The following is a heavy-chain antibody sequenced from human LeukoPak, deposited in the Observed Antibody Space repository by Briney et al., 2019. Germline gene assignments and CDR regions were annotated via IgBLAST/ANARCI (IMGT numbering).Heavy chain of an antibody. J-gene: IGHJ4*02. CDR3: ASDQVSGVFDY. D-gene: IGHD5/OR15-5a*01. V-gene: IGHV3-11*05. CDR1: GFIVSDFY. Sequence: PGVSLRLSCAGSGFIVSDFYINWIRQSPGKGLEWLAYISPDGSYTTYGDSVKGRFVISRDNAKNSVSLQMNSLGVEDTAVYFCASDQVSGVFDYWGQGARVTVS. CDR2: ISPDGSYT.